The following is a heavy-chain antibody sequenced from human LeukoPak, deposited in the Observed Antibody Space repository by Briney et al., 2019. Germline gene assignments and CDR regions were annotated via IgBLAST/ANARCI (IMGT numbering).Heavy chain of an antibody. D-gene: IGHD2-2*02. V-gene: IGHV3-53*01. Sequence: GGSLRLSCTVSGFTVSSNSMSWVRQAPGKGLGWVSFIYSSVTHYSDSVKGRFTISRDNSKNTLYLQMNSLRADDTAVYYCAMKAVPRPRLYDAFDFWGQGTVVTVSS. CDR1: GFTVSSNS. CDR2: IYSSVT. J-gene: IGHJ3*01. CDR3: AMKAVPRPRLYDAFDF.